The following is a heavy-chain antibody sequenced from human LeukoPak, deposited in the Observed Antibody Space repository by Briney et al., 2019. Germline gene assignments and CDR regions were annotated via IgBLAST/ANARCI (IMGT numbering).Heavy chain of an antibody. J-gene: IGHJ4*02. CDR3: ARRSYWYSSSSGERDY. D-gene: IGHD6-6*01. CDR1: AFTFSSYA. V-gene: IGHV3-30*08. Sequence: GGSLRLSCPASAFTFSSYAMHCVRQPPGKVLEWVASISYYGSNKYYTDSVKGRFTIYRDKSKNTLYLQRNSLRAEDTAGYYCARRSYWYSSSSGERDYWGQGTLVTVS. CDR2: ISYYGSNK.